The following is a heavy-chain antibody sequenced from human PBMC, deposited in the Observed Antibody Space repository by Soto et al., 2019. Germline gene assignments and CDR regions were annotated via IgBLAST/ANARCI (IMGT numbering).Heavy chain of an antibody. V-gene: IGHV4-39*01. D-gene: IGHD2-15*01. J-gene: IGHJ6*02. CDR1: GGSISSSSYY. CDR2: IYYSGST. CDR3: ARHGGGYCSGGSCYHGLYYYYGMDV. Sequence: QLQLQESGPGLVKPSETLSLTCTVSGGSISSSSYYWGWIRQPPGKGLEWIGSIYYSGSTYYNPSLKSRVTISVDPSKNQFSLKLSSVSAADTAVYYCARHGGGYCSGGSCYHGLYYYYGMDVWGQGTTVTVSS.